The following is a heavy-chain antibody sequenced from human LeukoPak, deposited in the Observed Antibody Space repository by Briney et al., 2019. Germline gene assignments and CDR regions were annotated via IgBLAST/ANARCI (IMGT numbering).Heavy chain of an antibody. J-gene: IGHJ5*02. CDR2: ISAYNGNT. V-gene: IGHV1-18*04. D-gene: IGHD3-10*01. Sequence: ASVKVSCKASGYTFTGYYMHWVRQAPGQGLEWMGWISAYNGNTNYAQKLQGRVTMTTDTSTSTAYMELRSLRSDDTAVYYCARYTYYYGSGSYSGWFDPWGQGTLVTVSS. CDR1: GYTFTGYY. CDR3: ARYTYYYGSGSYSGWFDP.